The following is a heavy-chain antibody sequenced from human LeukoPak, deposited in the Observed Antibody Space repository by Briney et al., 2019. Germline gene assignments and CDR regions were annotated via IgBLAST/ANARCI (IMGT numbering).Heavy chain of an antibody. D-gene: IGHD6-19*01. CDR3: ANFERTVAGPYNWFDP. Sequence: GSLRLSCAASGSTFSSYAMSWVRQAPGKGLEWVSAISGSGANTYYADSVKGRFTISRDNSKNTLYLQMNSLRVEDTAVYYCANFERTVAGPYNWFDPWGQGTLVTVSS. CDR1: GSTFSSYA. CDR2: ISGSGANT. J-gene: IGHJ5*02. V-gene: IGHV3-23*01.